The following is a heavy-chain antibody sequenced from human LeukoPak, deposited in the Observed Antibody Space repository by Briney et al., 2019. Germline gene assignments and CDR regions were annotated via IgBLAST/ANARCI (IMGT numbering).Heavy chain of an antibody. CDR3: ARDLSPRSQSGSYWGGNDAFDI. V-gene: IGHV4-39*02. J-gene: IGHJ3*02. Sequence: SDTLSLTCTVSGGSISSISYYWGWIRQPPGKGLEWIGSIYYSGSTYYNPSLKSRVTISVDTSKNQFSLKLSSVTAADTAVYYCARDLSPRSQSGSYWGGNDAFDIWGQGTMVTVSS. D-gene: IGHD1-26*01. CDR2: IYYSGST. CDR1: GGSISSISYY.